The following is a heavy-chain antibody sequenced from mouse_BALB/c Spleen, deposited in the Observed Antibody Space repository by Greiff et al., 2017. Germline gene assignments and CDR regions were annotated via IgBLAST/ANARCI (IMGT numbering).Heavy chain of an antibody. CDR2: IDTSDSYT. CDR3: ARSGDYGSSFCFDY. J-gene: IGHJ2*01. CDR1: GYTFTDYW. D-gene: IGHD1-1*01. Sequence: QVQLQQSGAELAKPGASVKMSCKASGYTFTDYWMHWVKQRPGQGLEWIGAIDTSDSYTSYNQKFKGKATLTVDESSSTAYMQLSSLTSEDSAVYYCARSGDYGSSFCFDYWGQGTTLTVSS. V-gene: IGHV1-69*02.